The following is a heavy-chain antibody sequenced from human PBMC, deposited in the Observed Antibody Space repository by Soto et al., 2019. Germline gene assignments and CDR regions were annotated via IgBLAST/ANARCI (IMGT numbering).Heavy chain of an antibody. J-gene: IGHJ6*02. CDR1: GYTLTGYY. Sequence: ASVKVSCKASGYTLTGYYMHWVRQAPGQGLEWMGWINPNSGGTNYAQKFQGWVTMTRDTSISTAYMELSRLRSDDTAVYYCARERGYCIGGSCGPTGGMDVWGQGTTVTVSS. D-gene: IGHD2-15*01. V-gene: IGHV1-2*04. CDR2: INPNSGGT. CDR3: ARERGYCIGGSCGPTGGMDV.